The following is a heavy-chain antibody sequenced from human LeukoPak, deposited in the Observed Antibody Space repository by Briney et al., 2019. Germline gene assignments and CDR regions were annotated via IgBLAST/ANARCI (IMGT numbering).Heavy chain of an antibody. V-gene: IGHV4-39*01. CDR3: AVRTYYYGSGSSGEDY. Sequence: PSETLSLTCTVSGGSISRSSYYWGWIRQPPGKGLEWIGNIYYSGSAYYNPSLKSRLTISTDTSKNQFSLNLTSVTAADTAVYYCAVRTYYYGSGSSGEDYWGQGTLVTVSS. CDR1: GGSISRSSYY. D-gene: IGHD3-10*01. CDR2: IYYSGSA. J-gene: IGHJ4*02.